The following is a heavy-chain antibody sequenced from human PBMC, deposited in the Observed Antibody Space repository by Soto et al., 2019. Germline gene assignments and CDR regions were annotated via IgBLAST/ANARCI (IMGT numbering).Heavy chain of an antibody. CDR3: ARGLAAASAIKYYYYYYGMDV. CDR1: GGTFSSYA. V-gene: IGHV1-69*13. Sequence: SVKVSCKASGGTFSSYAISWVRQAPGQGLEWMGGIIPIFGTANYAQKFQGRVTITADESTSTAYMELSSLRSEDTAVYYCARGLAAASAIKYYYYYYGMDVWGQGTTVTLSX. D-gene: IGHD6-13*01. CDR2: IIPIFGTA. J-gene: IGHJ6*02.